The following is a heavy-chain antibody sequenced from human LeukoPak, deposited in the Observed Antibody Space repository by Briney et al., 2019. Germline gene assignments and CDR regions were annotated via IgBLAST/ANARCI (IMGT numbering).Heavy chain of an antibody. V-gene: IGHV3-30*02. CDR2: IRYDGSNK. CDR3: AKEPYVAAAAIPNFDY. J-gene: IGHJ4*02. D-gene: IGHD2-2*02. Sequence: GGSLRLSCAASGFTFSSYGMHWVRQAPGKGLEWVAFIRYDGSNKYYADSVKGRFTISRDNSKNTLYLQMNSLRAEDTAVYYCAKEPYVAAAAIPNFDYWGQGTLVTVSS. CDR1: GFTFSSYG.